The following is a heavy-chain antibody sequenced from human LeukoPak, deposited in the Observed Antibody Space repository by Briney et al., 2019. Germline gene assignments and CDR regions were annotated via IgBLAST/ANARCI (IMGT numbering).Heavy chain of an antibody. CDR2: IIPIFGTA. D-gene: IGHD3-22*01. J-gene: IGHJ4*02. Sequence: ASVKVSCKASGYTFTSYYMHWVRQAPGQGLEWMGGIIPIFGTANYAQKFQGRVTITTDESTSTAYMELSSLRSEDTAVYYCARASPHYDKLGFDFWGQGTLVTVSS. V-gene: IGHV1-69*05. CDR3: ARASPHYDKLGFDF. CDR1: GYTFTSYY.